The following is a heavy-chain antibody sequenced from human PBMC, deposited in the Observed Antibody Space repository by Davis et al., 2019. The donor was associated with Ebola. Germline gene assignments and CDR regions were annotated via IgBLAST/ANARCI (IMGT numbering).Heavy chain of an antibody. J-gene: IGHJ6*02. Sequence: SETLSLTCAVYGASFSGYYWSWIRQSPGKGLEWVGEINDSGSTNYNPSLKSRVTISVDTSKNQLSLKLSSVTAADTAVYYCARDLSMAAAAPYYYYGMDVWGRGTLVSVSS. CDR3: ARDLSMAAAAPYYYYGMDV. V-gene: IGHV4-34*01. CDR1: GASFSGYY. CDR2: INDSGST. D-gene: IGHD6-13*01.